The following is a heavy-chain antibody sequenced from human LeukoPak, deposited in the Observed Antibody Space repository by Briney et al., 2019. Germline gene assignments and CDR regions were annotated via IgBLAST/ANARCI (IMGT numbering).Heavy chain of an antibody. CDR1: GFTFSNYW. J-gene: IGHJ3*02. CDR2: IRGDGSRQ. V-gene: IGHV3-7*01. D-gene: IGHD3-22*01. CDR3: VRDANYHDGSNYYDVLDI. Sequence: GGSLRLSCAASGFTFSNYWMAWVRQAPGEGLEWVANIRGDGSRQYYLDSVKGRFTISRDNAKNSLYLQMSSLRADDTAVYYCVRDANYHDGSNYYDVLDIWGQGTMVTVSS.